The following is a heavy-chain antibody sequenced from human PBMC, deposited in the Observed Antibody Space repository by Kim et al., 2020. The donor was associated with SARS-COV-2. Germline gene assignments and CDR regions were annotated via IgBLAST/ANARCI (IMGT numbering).Heavy chain of an antibody. V-gene: IGHV1-8*01. CDR2: MNPNSGNT. D-gene: IGHD2-15*01. CDR3: ARDQDGEYCGGGSCYSKGFDP. J-gene: IGHJ5*02. CDR1: GYTFTSYD. Sequence: ASVKVSCKASGYTFTSYDINWVRQATGQGLEWMGWMNPNSGNTGYTQKFQGRVTMTRNTSISTAYMELSSLRSEDTAVYYCARDQDGEYCGGGSCYSKGFDPWGQGTLVTVSS.